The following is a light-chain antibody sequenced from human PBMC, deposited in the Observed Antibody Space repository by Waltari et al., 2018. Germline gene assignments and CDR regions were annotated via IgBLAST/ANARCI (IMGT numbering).Light chain of an antibody. J-gene: IGLJ2*01. Sequence: QSALTQPASVSGSPGQSITISCTGTSSDVGAYNYVSRYRQHPGTAPKLLIFDVSHRPSGVSNRFSGSKSGNTASLTISGLQAEDEADYYCSSYTTSSTVVFGGGTKLTVL. CDR2: DVS. V-gene: IGLV2-14*03. CDR1: SSDVGAYNY. CDR3: SSYTTSSTVV.